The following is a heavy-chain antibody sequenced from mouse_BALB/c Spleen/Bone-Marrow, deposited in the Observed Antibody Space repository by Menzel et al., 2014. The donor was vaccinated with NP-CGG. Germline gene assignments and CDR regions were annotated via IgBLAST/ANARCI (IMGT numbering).Heavy chain of an antibody. J-gene: IGHJ3*01. V-gene: IGHV10-1*02. D-gene: IGHD2-1*01. Sequence: EVKLMESGEGLVQPKGSLKLSCAASGFTFNTYAMNWVRQAPGKGLEWVARIRSKSNNYATYYADSVKDRFTISRDDSQSMLYLQMNNLKTEDTAMYYCVGGNYHWGQGTLVTVSA. CDR3: VGGNYH. CDR2: IRSKSNNYAT. CDR1: GFTFNTYA.